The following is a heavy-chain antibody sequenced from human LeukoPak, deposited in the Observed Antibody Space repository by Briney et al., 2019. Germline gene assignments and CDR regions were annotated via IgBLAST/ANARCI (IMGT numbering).Heavy chain of an antibody. CDR2: MNPNSGNT. Sequence: ASVKVSCKASGYTFTSYDINWVRQATGQRLEWMGWMNPNSGNTGYAQKFQGRVTMTRNTSISTAYMELSSLRSDDTAVYYCARWGHRYNWNGGDYWGQGTLVTVSS. J-gene: IGHJ4*02. V-gene: IGHV1-8*01. CDR3: ARWGHRYNWNGGDY. D-gene: IGHD1-20*01. CDR1: GYTFTSYD.